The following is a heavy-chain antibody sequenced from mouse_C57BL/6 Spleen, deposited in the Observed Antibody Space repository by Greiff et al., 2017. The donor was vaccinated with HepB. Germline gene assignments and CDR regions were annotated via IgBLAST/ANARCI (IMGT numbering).Heavy chain of an antibody. CDR3: ASPYGNYSTRTDWYFDV. Sequence: VQLVESGPGLVQPSQSLSITCTVSGFSLTSYGVHWVRQSPGKGLEWLGVIWSGGSTDYNAAFISRLSISKDNSKSQVFFKMNSLQADDTAIYYCASPYGNYSTRTDWYFDVWGTGTTVTVSS. CDR1: GFSLTSYG. J-gene: IGHJ1*03. CDR2: IWSGGST. D-gene: IGHD2-1*01. V-gene: IGHV2-2*01.